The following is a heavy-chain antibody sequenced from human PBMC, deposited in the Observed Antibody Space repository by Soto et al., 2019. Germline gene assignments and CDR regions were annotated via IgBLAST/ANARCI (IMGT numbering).Heavy chain of an antibody. CDR1: GGTVCSGTYF. D-gene: IGHD3-10*01. CDR2: IYYSGST. V-gene: IGHV4-61*01. CDR3: ARSPNYYYYGFDV. J-gene: IGHJ6*02. Sequence: SETMDLTSAVSGGTVCSGTYFWSWIRHSPGKRLEWIAYIYYSGSTNYNPSLKSRATISVDTSKSQVSLTLTSVTAADAAVYYCARSPNYYYYGFDVWGQGTTVTVSS.